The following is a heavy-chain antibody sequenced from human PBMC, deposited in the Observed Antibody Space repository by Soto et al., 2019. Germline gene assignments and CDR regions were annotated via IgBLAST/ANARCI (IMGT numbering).Heavy chain of an antibody. CDR1: GFTFTSSA. CDR2: IVVGSGNT. D-gene: IGHD3-3*01. Sequence: SVKVSCKASGFTFTSSAVQWVRQARGQRLEWIGWIVVGSGNTNYAQKFQERVTITRDMSTSTAYMELSSLRSEDTAVYYCAADAYYAFWSGYYICDYWGQGNLVTVSS. CDR3: AADAYYAFWSGYYICDY. V-gene: IGHV1-58*01. J-gene: IGHJ4*02.